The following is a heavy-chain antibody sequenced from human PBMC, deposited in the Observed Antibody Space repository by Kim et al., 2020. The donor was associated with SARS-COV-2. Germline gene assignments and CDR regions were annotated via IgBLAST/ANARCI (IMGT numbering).Heavy chain of an antibody. V-gene: IGHV1-18*01. CDR3: ARVWGTGWLQRNFDY. CDR1: GYTFTSYG. Sequence: ASVKVSCKASGYTFTSYGISWVRQAPGQGLEWMGWISAYNGNTNYAQKLQGRVTMTTDTSTSTAYMELRSLRSDDTAVYYCARVWGTGWLQRNFDYWGQGTLVTVSS. CDR2: ISAYNGNT. D-gene: IGHD3-16*01. J-gene: IGHJ4*02.